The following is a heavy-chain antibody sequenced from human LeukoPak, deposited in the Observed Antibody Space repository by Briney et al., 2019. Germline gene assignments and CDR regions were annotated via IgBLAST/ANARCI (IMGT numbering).Heavy chain of an antibody. D-gene: IGHD3-16*02. CDR2: IYSGGST. J-gene: IGHJ6*03. CDR3: ARALGAFSYGFMDV. CDR1: GFTVSSNF. V-gene: IGHV3-53*01. Sequence: RGSLRLSCAASGFTVSSNFMSWVRQAPGKGLEGVSVIYSGGSTYYADSVNARFTISRDNSKHALYLQMNSLRAEDTAVYYCARALGAFSYGFMDVWGKGTTVTVSS.